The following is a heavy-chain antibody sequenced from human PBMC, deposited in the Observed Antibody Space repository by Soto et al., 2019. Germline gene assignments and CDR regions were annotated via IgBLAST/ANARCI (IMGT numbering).Heavy chain of an antibody. D-gene: IGHD1-26*01. J-gene: IGHJ4*02. CDR1: GYTFTSYG. CDR3: ARVAAVGLFDY. CDR2: INPYNGNP. V-gene: IGHV1-18*01. Sequence: QVQLVQSGAEVKKPGASVKVSCKASGYTFTSYGISWVRQAPGQGLEWMGWINPYNGNPKYAQKLQGRVTMTTDTSASTAYMELRILRYDDTAVYYCARVAAVGLFDYWGQGTLVTVSS.